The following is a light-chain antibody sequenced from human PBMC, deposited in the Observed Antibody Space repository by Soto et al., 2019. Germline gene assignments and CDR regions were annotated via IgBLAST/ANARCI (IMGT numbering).Light chain of an antibody. CDR3: QQYGSSPQLT. CDR2: VAS. CDR1: QSVSSSY. V-gene: IGKV3-20*01. J-gene: IGKJ1*01. Sequence: EIVLTQSPGTLSLSPGERATLSCRASQSVSSSYLAGYQQKPGQAPRLLIYVASSRATGIPDRFSGSGSGTDSTLTISRLEPEDFSLYYSQQYGSSPQLTFGQGTKVEIK.